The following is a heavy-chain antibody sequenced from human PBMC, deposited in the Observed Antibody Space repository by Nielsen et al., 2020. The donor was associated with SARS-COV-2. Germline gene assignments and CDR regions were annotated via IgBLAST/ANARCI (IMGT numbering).Heavy chain of an antibody. CDR3: ARENGHFDY. CDR2: ISSDATTI. V-gene: IGHV3-11*04. D-gene: IGHD2-8*01. CDR1: GFSFSDYY. Sequence: GESLKISCAASGFSFSDYYMTWIRQAPGKGLEWVSYISSDATTIFYVDSVKGRFIMSRDNARNSLYLQMNSLRVEDTAIYYCARENGHFDYWGQGALVTVSS. J-gene: IGHJ4*02.